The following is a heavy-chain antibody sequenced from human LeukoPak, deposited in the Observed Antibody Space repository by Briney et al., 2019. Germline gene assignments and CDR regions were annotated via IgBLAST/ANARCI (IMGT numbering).Heavy chain of an antibody. CDR2: IRYDGSNK. Sequence: GGSLRLSCAASGFTFSSYGMHWVRQAPGKGLEWVAFIRYDGSNKYYADSVKGRFTISRDNSKNTLYLQMNSLRAEDTAVYYCAKGDGGNPSDYWGQGTLVTVSS. CDR1: GFTFSSYG. J-gene: IGHJ4*02. CDR3: AKGDGGNPSDY. D-gene: IGHD1-14*01. V-gene: IGHV3-30*02.